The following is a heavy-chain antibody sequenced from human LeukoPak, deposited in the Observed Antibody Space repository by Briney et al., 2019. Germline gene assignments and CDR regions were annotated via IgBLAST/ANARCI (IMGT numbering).Heavy chain of an antibody. D-gene: IGHD2-2*01. CDR3: ARLGYCSSTSCYVGHYYMDV. V-gene: IGHV4-38-2*01. J-gene: IGHJ6*03. CDR1: GYSISSGYY. Sequence: PSETLSLTCAVSGYSISSGYYWGWIRQPPGKGLEWIGSIYHSGSTYYNPSLKSRVTISVDTSKNQFSLKLSSVTAADTAVYYCARLGYCSSTSCYVGHYYMDVWGKGTTVTVSS. CDR2: IYHSGST.